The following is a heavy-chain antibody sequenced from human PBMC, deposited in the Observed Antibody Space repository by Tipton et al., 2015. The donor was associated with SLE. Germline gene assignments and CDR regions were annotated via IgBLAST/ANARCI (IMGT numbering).Heavy chain of an antibody. D-gene: IGHD6-6*01. CDR3: AREGSSSRWYFDL. J-gene: IGHJ2*01. CDR1: GFTFSSYE. CDR2: ISSSGSTI. Sequence: SLRLSCAASGFTFSSYEMNWVRQAPGKGLEWVSYISSSGSTIYYADSVKGRFTISRDNAKNSLYLQMNSLRAEDTAVYYCAREGSSSRWYFDLWGRGTLVTVSS. V-gene: IGHV3-48*03.